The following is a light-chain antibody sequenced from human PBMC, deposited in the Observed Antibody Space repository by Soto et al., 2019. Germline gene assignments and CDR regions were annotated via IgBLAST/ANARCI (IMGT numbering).Light chain of an antibody. CDR3: QQSYSAPRT. J-gene: IGKJ2*01. V-gene: IGKV1-39*01. Sequence: DIQMTHSPSSLSASVGDRVTITCRARQIISNFLNWYQQKPGKAPKLLISAASSLQGGVPSRFSGSGSGTDFTLTISSLQPEDFGTYYCQQSYSAPRTFGQGTKLEIK. CDR2: AAS. CDR1: QIISNF.